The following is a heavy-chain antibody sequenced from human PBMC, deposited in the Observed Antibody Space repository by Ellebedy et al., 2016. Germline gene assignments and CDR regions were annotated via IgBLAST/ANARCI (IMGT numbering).Heavy chain of an antibody. Sequence: SETLSLXXTVSGGSISSSSYYWGWIRQPPGKGLEWIGYIYYSGSTNYNPSLKSRVTISVDTSKNQFSLKLSSVTAADTAVYYCARVYYGSGRLSWYFDLWGRGTLVTVSS. CDR2: IYYSGST. J-gene: IGHJ2*01. D-gene: IGHD3-10*01. CDR1: GGSISSSSYY. V-gene: IGHV4-61*05. CDR3: ARVYYGSGRLSWYFDL.